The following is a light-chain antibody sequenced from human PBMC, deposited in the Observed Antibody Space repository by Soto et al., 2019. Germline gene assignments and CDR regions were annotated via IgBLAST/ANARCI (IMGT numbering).Light chain of an antibody. Sequence: DIVLTQSPGTLSLSPGERATLSCRASQSFSSGYLAWYQQKPGQAPRLLIYGASTRATDIPDRFSGSESGTEFTLTISSLQSEDFAVYYCQQYNNWPPTTFGQGTRLEIK. CDR3: QQYNNWPPTT. J-gene: IGKJ5*01. V-gene: IGKV3D-15*01. CDR2: GAS. CDR1: QSFSSGY.